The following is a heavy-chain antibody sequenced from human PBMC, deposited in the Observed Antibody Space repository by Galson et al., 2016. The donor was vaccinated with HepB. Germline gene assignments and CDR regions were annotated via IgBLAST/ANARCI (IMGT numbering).Heavy chain of an antibody. J-gene: IGHJ5*02. CDR1: GGSISSSNYF. V-gene: IGHV4-39*01. CDR2: IFYSGSN. CDR3: ARHEGLEPGWFDP. Sequence: ETLSLTCTVSGGSISSSNYFWGWIRQPPGKGLEWVGSIFYSGSNSYNPSLKSRVTMSVDTSKNQFSLRLSSVTAADTAVYYCARHEGLEPGWFDPWGQGILVTVSS. D-gene: IGHD3-3*01.